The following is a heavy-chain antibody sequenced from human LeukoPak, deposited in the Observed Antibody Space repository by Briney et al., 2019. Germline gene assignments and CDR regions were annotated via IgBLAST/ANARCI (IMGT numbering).Heavy chain of an antibody. CDR2: ISYDGSNK. D-gene: IGHD6-13*01. V-gene: IGHV3-30*18. CDR1: GFTFSSYG. J-gene: IGHJ1*01. CDR3: AKGSSWYGGEYFQH. Sequence: RGRSLRLSCAASGFTFSSYGMHWVRQAPGKGLEWVAVISYDGSNKYYADSVKGRFTISRDNSKNTLYLQMNSLRAEDTAVYYCAKGSSWYGGEYFQHWGQGTLVTVSS.